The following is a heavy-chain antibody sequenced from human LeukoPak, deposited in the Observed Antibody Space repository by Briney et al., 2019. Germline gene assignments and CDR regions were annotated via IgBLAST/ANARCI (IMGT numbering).Heavy chain of an antibody. D-gene: IGHD3-22*01. V-gene: IGHV3-7*01. J-gene: IGHJ4*02. CDR3: ARDPDFGYYDSTGDFDC. CDR1: GFTLKVYW. CDR2: IKQDGSEK. Sequence: PGGSLRLSYGSSGFTLKVYWMNWVRQAPGKGLEWVANIKQDGSEKYYVDSVKGRFTISIDNAKNSLYLQMNSLRAEDTAVYYFARDPDFGYYDSTGDFDCWGQGTLVTVSS.